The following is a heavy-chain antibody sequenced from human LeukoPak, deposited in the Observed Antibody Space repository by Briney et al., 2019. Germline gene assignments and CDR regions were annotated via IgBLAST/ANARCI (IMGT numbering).Heavy chain of an antibody. CDR2: IKSKTDGGTT. Sequence: NPGGSLRLSCVASGFTFRNASMSWVRQAPGKGLEWVGRIKSKTDGGTTDYAAPVKGRFTISRDDSKNTLYLQMNSLTTEDTAVYFCAHRDTTMVRVDYWGQGTLVTVSS. D-gene: IGHD5-18*01. V-gene: IGHV3-15*01. CDR1: GFTFRNAS. J-gene: IGHJ4*02. CDR3: AHRDTTMVRVDY.